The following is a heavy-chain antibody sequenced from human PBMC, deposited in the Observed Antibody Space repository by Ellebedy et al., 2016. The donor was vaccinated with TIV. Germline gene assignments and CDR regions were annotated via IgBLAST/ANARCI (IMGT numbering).Heavy chain of an antibody. Sequence: GESLKISXAASGFTVSSNYMSWVRRAPGKGLEWVSFVNSGGNTYYLDSVKGRFTISRDNSKNTVYLQMNSLRVEDTAVYYCARGTVGGPRFDHWGRGTLVTVSS. CDR1: GFTVSSNY. CDR2: VNSGGNT. CDR3: ARGTVGGPRFDH. D-gene: IGHD3-16*01. V-gene: IGHV3-53*01. J-gene: IGHJ4*02.